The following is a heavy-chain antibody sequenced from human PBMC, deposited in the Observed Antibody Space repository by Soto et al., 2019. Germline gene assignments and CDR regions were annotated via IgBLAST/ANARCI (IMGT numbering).Heavy chain of an antibody. J-gene: IGHJ4*02. V-gene: IGHV4-61*01. D-gene: IGHD4-17*01. CDR3: ARVRGTTVNY. Sequence: QVQLQESGPGLVKPSETLSLTCNVSGGSVSSGSYYWSWIRQPPGKGLEWIGYIDYSGSTNYNPSLKSRVTISVDTSKNQFSLKLSSVTAADTAVYYCARVRGTTVNYWGQGTLVTVS. CDR1: GGSVSSGSYY. CDR2: IDYSGST.